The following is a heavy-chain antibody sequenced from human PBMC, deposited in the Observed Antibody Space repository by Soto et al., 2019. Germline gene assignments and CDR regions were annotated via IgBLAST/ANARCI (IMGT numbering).Heavy chain of an antibody. CDR3: AGEVVVVPGGHHYFYQGMDV. CDR1: GYTFTSYY. D-gene: IGHD2-2*01. CDR2: INPSSGST. Sequence: QVQLVQSGAEVKKPGASVKVSCKASGYTFTSYYMHWVRQAPGQGPEWIGVINPSSGSTTYAQKFQGRVTMTADTSTSTVYMELSRLRSEDTAVYYCAGEVVVVPGGHHYFYQGMDVWGQGTTVTISS. V-gene: IGHV1-46*01. J-gene: IGHJ6*02.